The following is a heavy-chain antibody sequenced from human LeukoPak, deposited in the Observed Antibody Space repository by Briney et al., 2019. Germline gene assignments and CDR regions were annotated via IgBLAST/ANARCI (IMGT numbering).Heavy chain of an antibody. CDR3: AKGEGRFLFVYYDIYSWFDP. V-gene: IGHV3-23*01. CDR2: ISGSGGST. CDR1: GFTFSSYA. J-gene: IGHJ5*02. D-gene: IGHD3-9*01. Sequence: PGGSLRLSCAASGFTFSSYAMSWVRQAPGKGLEWVSAISGSGGSTYYADSVKGRFTISRDNSKNTLYLQMNSLRAEDTAVYYCAKGEGRFLFVYYDIYSWFDPWGQGTLVTASS.